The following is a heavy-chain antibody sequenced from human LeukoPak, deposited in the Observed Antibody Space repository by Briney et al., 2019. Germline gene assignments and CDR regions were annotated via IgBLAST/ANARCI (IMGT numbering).Heavy chain of an antibody. V-gene: IGHV3-53*04. Sequence: SLTQSCAATRFTDSRYYMNWVRQAPGKGLEWVSVIYSGGSTYYTVSVKGRFTISRHNSKNKLYLQMNSLGAEDTGVYYCASSMTTVVPWDYWGQGTLVTVSS. J-gene: IGHJ4*02. D-gene: IGHD4-23*01. CDR3: ASSMTTVVPWDY. CDR2: IYSGGST. CDR1: RFTDSRYY.